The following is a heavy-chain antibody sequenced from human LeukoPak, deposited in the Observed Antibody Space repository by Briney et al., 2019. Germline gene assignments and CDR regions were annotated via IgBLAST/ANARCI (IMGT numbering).Heavy chain of an antibody. CDR3: ARKYYYDSSGYSDASFDS. Sequence: SETVSFKSSVSGFTIYGISWVRLSPRQGLELMGVVIPIFGTANYAHKFQARVTNRVDESTSTAYMELSRMRSEETAVYYCARKYYYDSSGYSDASFDSWGQGTLVTVSS. D-gene: IGHD3-22*01. J-gene: IGHJ5*01. CDR1: VSGFTIYG. CDR2: VIPIFGTA. V-gene: IGHV1-69*01.